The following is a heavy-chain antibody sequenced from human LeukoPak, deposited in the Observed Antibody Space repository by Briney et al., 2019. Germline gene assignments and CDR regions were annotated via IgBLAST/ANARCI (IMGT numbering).Heavy chain of an antibody. J-gene: IGHJ4*02. CDR2: MYYSGST. CDR1: GGSISNYY. CDR3: VRIKYSSGWHSYYFDY. D-gene: IGHD6-19*01. V-gene: IGHV4-59*01. Sequence: SETLSLTCTVSGGSISNYYWTWIRQPPGKGLEWIGYMYYSGSTNYNPSLKSRVTISVDTSKNQFSLKLSSVTAADTAVYYCVRIKYSSGWHSYYFDYWGQGTLVTVSS.